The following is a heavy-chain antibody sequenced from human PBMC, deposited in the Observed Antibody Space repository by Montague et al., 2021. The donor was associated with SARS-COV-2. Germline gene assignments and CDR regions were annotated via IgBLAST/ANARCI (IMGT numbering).Heavy chain of an antibody. D-gene: IGHD4-23*01. J-gene: IGHJ3*02. V-gene: IGHV4-61*01. Sequence: SETRSLTCTVSGASVRSGNSYWNWIRQPPGKGLEWIGYISYGGAVNYNPSLGSRVTISTDTSKNQLSLKVNSVTAAATAVYYCVRDHPYGGPRGAYDIWGQGTVVTVSS. CDR2: ISYGGAV. CDR1: GASVRSGNSY. CDR3: VRDHPYGGPRGAYDI.